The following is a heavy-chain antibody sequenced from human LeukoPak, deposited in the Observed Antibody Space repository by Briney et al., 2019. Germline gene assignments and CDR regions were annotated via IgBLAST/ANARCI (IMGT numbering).Heavy chain of an antibody. CDR1: GYTFTGYY. Sequence: VKVSCXASGYTFTGYYIHWVRQAPGQGLDWLGWINPNSGATSYAQKFQGRVTMTRDTSINTAYMELSRLRSDDTAVYFCARVRNDYWSGQDFFDYWGQGTLVAVSS. V-gene: IGHV1-2*02. CDR2: INPNSGAT. J-gene: IGHJ4*02. D-gene: IGHD3-3*01. CDR3: ARVRNDYWSGQDFFDY.